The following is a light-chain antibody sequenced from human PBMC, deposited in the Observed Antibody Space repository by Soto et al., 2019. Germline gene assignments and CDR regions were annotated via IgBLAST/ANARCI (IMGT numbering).Light chain of an antibody. CDR3: QQYGSSPLT. V-gene: IGKV3-20*01. Sequence: EIVLTQSPGTLSLSPGERATLSCRASRSVGTFLAWYQQKPGQAPRLLIYDASSRATDIPARFSGSGSGTDFTLTISRLEPEDFAVYYCQQYGSSPLTFGGGTKVDIK. J-gene: IGKJ4*01. CDR1: RSVGTF. CDR2: DAS.